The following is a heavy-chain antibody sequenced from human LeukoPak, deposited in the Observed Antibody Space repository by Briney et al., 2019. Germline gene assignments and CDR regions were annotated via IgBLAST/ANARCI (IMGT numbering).Heavy chain of an antibody. CDR1: GFTFSSYS. D-gene: IGHD5-18*01. V-gene: IGHV3-48*01. CDR2: ISSSGSVI. Sequence: GGSLRLSCAASGFTFSSYSMNWVRQAPGKGLEWVSYISSSGSVIDYADSVKGRFTISRDNAKNSLYLQMSSLRAEDTAVYYCTRARGYSYGYSDYWGQGTLVTVSS. CDR3: TRARGYSYGYSDY. J-gene: IGHJ4*02.